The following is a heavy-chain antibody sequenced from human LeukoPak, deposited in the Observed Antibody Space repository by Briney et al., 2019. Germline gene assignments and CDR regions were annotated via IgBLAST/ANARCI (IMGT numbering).Heavy chain of an antibody. J-gene: IGHJ4*02. Sequence: GGSLRLSCAASGFTFSSYAMHWVRQAPGKGLEWVAVISYDGSNKYYADSVKGRFTISRDNSKNTLYLQMNSLRAEDTAVYYCARGFVGSYTDYWGQGTLVTVSS. CDR3: ARGFVGSYTDY. V-gene: IGHV3-30-3*01. CDR2: ISYDGSNK. D-gene: IGHD3-10*01. CDR1: GFTFSSYA.